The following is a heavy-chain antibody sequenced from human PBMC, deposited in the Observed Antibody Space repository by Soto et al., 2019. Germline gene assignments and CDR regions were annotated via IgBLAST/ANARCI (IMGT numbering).Heavy chain of an antibody. J-gene: IGHJ4*02. V-gene: IGHV1-69*13. D-gene: IGHD2-8*02. CDR1: GGTFNNYG. CDR2: IIPIFGTA. CDR3: AVSSTNYVLVMTTPLYFDY. Sequence: SVKVSCKASGGTFNNYGFSWVRQAPGQGLEWMGGIIPIFGTANYAQRFQGRATITADESTSTAYMELSSLRSEDTAVYYCAVSSTNYVLVMTTPLYFDYWAQGTLVTVPQ.